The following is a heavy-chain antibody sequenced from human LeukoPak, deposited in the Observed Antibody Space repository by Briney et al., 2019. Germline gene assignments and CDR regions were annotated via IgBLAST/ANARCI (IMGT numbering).Heavy chain of an antibody. V-gene: IGHV3-23*01. D-gene: IGHD1-1*01. CDR2: IHDDGAKT. J-gene: IGHJ4*02. CDR1: GFTFDTHT. Sequence: PGGSLRLSCAASGFTFDTHTTAWVRQAPGKGLEWVSSIHDDGAKTYYADSVKGRFTISRDNSKYTLFLQMNSLRADDTALYYCAKPLRPTTSYFGSWGQGTLVTVSS. CDR3: AKPLRPTTSYFGS.